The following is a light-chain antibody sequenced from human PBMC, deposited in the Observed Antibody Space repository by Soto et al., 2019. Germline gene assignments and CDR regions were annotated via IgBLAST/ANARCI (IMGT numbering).Light chain of an antibody. J-gene: IGKJ4*01. CDR1: QSVTSN. V-gene: IGKV3-11*01. Sequence: SLFVPYPAPLFLSPRGRDTLSCRASQSVTSNLAWYQQNPGQAPRLLIFDASKRATGIPARFSGSGSGADFTLTISSLEPEDFAVYSCQQHSDWPLTFGGGTKVDIK. CDR3: QQHSDWPLT. CDR2: DAS.